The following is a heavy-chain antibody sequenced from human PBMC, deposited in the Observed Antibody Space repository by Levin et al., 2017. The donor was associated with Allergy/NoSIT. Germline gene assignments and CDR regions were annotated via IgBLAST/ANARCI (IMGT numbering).Heavy chain of an antibody. CDR2: IHYSGST. CDR3: ARDRVIPATGGNYYEYGMDV. CDR1: GGSVSSGSHH. Sequence: SETLSLTCTVSGGSVSSGSHHWSWIRQPPGRGLEWIGCIHYSGSTKYNPSLKSRVTISVDTSKNQASLKLSSVTAADTAIYYCARDRVIPATGGNYYEYGMDVWGQGTTVTVSS. D-gene: IGHD2-2*01. V-gene: IGHV4-61*01. J-gene: IGHJ6*02.